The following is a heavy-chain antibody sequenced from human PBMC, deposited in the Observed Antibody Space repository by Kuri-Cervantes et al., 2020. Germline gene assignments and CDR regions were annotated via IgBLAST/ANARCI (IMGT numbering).Heavy chain of an antibody. CDR2: IYYSGST. Sequence: SETLSLTCTVSGGSISSYYWSWIRQPPGKGLEWIGYIYYSGSTNYNPSLKSRVTISVDTSKNQFSLKLSSVTAADTAVYYCARGHRITIFGVVRPKSAFDIWGQGTMVTVSS. D-gene: IGHD3-3*01. V-gene: IGHV4-59*12. J-gene: IGHJ3*02. CDR3: ARGHRITIFGVVRPKSAFDI. CDR1: GGSISSYY.